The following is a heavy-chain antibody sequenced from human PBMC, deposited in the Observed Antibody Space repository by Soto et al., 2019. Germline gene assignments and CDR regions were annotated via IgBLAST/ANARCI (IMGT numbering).Heavy chain of an antibody. CDR1: GFTFNDYA. CDR3: AKARHSGDFAGSFDS. D-gene: IGHD2-21*02. J-gene: IGHJ4*02. Sequence: PGGSLRLSCAASGFTFNDYAINWVRQLPGRGLEYVSGIGGRGGNPSYGDSMKGRFIISRDNSKNTVYLQMNNLRVDDSAMYYCAKARHSGDFAGSFDSWGQGTLVTVSS. V-gene: IGHV3-23*01. CDR2: IGGRGGNP.